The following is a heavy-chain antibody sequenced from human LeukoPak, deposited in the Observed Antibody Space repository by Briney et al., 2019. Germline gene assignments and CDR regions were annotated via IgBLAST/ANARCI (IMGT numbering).Heavy chain of an antibody. V-gene: IGHV3-48*01. CDR2: ISSSSNTI. J-gene: IGHJ4*02. D-gene: IGHD3-9*01. CDR1: GFTFNSYS. CDR3: ARAIVLTELDY. Sequence: PGGSLRLSCAASGFTFNSYSMNWVRQAPGKGLEWVSYISSSSNTIYYADSVKGRFTISRDNAKNSLYLQMNSLRAEDTAVFYCARAIVLTELDYWGQGTLVTVSS.